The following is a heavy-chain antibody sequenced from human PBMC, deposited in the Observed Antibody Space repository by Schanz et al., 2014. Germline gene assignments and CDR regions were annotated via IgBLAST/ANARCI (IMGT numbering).Heavy chain of an antibody. V-gene: IGHV3-74*02. J-gene: IGHJ3*02. D-gene: IGHD3-10*01. CDR3: AKGRFGELSAFDI. CDR2: INGDGSNT. Sequence: EVQLVESGGDLVQPGGSLRLSCSASGFTFSTFAMHWVRQAPGKGLVWVSRINGDGSNTNYADSVKGRFTISRDNAKNTLYLQMNSLSAEDTAVYYCAKGRFGELSAFDIWGQGTMVTVSS. CDR1: GFTFSTFA.